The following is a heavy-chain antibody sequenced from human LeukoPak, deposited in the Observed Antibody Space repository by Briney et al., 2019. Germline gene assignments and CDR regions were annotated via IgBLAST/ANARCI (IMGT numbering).Heavy chain of an antibody. CDR3: AAEGLTTFGVGEH. D-gene: IGHD3-3*01. V-gene: IGHV1-2*02. CDR1: GNSFTDYY. J-gene: IGHJ1*01. CDR2: INANSGGT. Sequence: ASVKVSCKSSGNSFTDYYIHWMRQAPGQGLEWMGCINANSGGTKHAQNFQGRVTMTRDTSIATAYMELSGLRSDDTAIYYCAAEGLTTFGVGEHWGQGALITVSS.